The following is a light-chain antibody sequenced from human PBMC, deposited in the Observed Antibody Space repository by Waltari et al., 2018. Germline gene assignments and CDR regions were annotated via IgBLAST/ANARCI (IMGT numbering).Light chain of an antibody. CDR2: GTS. CDR3: QQFVSSPRT. Sequence: VLTQSPGTLSLSPGEKATLSCRASQSVRNNDLLWYQQKPGQAPRVLIYGTSNRATGIPDRFSGSGSGTDFTLTISRLEPEDFAVYYCQQFVSSPRTFGQGTKVEFK. J-gene: IGKJ1*01. V-gene: IGKV3-20*01. CDR1: QSVRNND.